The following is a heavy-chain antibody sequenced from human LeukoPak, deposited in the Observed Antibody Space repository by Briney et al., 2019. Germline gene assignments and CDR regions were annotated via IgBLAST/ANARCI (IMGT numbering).Heavy chain of an antibody. Sequence: GGSMRLSCAASGFTFSSYAMSWVRQAPGKGLEWVSVIYSGGSTYYADSVKGRFTISRDNSKNTLYLQMNSLRAEDTAVYYCAHQRWLQCFDYWGQGTLVTVSS. CDR1: GFTFSSYA. D-gene: IGHD5-24*01. CDR3: AHQRWLQCFDY. J-gene: IGHJ4*02. V-gene: IGHV3-53*01. CDR2: IYSGGST.